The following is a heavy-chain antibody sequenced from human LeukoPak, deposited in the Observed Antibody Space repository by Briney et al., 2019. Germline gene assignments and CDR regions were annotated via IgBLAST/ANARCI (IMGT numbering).Heavy chain of an antibody. CDR2: IKEDGSRE. V-gene: IGHV3-7*01. D-gene: IGHD5-12*01. CDR3: ARDSPGYGAYVS. CDR1: GFTFSTYW. J-gene: IGHJ1*01. Sequence: GGSLRLSCAASGFTFSTYWMTWVRQAPGKGLEWVANIKEDGSREYYVDSVKGRFTISRDNAKNSLYLQMDSLAAEDTAVYYCARDSPGYGAYVSWGQGTLVSVSS.